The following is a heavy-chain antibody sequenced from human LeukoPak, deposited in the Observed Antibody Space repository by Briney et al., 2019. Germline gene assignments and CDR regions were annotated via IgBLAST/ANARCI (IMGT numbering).Heavy chain of an antibody. CDR2: IKQDGSNK. Sequence: GGSLRLSCAVSGFTFSAYWMSWVRQAPGKGLEWVASIKQDGSNKFYLDSVKGRFTISRDNAKNSLYLQMNSLRAEDTAVYYCARVRGYSSRDFDYWGQGTLVTVSS. V-gene: IGHV3-7*01. CDR3: ARVRGYSSRDFDY. J-gene: IGHJ4*02. D-gene: IGHD6-13*01. CDR1: GFTFSAYW.